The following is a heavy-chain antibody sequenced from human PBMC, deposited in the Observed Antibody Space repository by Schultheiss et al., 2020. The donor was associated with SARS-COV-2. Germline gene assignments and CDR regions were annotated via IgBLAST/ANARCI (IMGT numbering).Heavy chain of an antibody. D-gene: IGHD6-6*01. V-gene: IGHV4-59*12. CDR1: GGSFSGYY. CDR2: IYYSGST. J-gene: IGHJ4*02. CDR3: AKGSSDY. Sequence: SQTLSLTCAVYGGSFSGYYWSWIRQPPGKGLEWIGYIYYSGSTNYNPSLKSRVTMSVDTSKNQFSLKLSSVTAADTAVYYCAKGSSDYWGQGTLVTVSS.